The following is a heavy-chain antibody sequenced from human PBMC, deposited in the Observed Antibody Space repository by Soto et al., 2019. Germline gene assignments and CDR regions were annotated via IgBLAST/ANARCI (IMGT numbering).Heavy chain of an antibody. Sequence: QVQLVQSGAEVKKPGASVRVSCKASGYIFSSYGISWVRQAPGQGLEWLGWISAYNGYTNYAQKLQGRVTMTTDTSTSTAYMELRSLRSDDTAVYYCARDNGPYHYDSSDYPDHWGQGTLVTVSS. CDR1: GYIFSSYG. CDR3: ARDNGPYHYDSSDYPDH. V-gene: IGHV1-18*01. J-gene: IGHJ4*02. D-gene: IGHD3-22*01. CDR2: ISAYNGYT.